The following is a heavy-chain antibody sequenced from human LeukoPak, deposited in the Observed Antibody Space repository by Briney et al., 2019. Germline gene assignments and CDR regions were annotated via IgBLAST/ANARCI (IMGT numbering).Heavy chain of an antibody. V-gene: IGHV4-34*01. CDR1: GGSFSGYY. D-gene: IGHD3-22*01. J-gene: IGHJ3*02. CDR2: INNSGST. CDR3: ARGSYDSSGYYAFDI. Sequence: PSETLSLTCAVYGGSFSGYYWSWVRQPPGKGLEWIGEINNSGSTNYNPSLKSRGTISVDTSKHQFSLKLSSVTAADTAVYYCARGSYDSSGYYAFDIWGQGTMVTVSS.